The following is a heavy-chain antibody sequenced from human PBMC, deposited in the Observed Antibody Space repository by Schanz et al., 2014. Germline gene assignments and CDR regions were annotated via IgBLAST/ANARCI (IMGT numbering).Heavy chain of an antibody. CDR2: ISHDGSIQ. J-gene: IGHJ6*02. Sequence: VQLVESGGGVVQPGRSLRLSCVASGFTFSNFAMHWVRQAPGKGLEWVTIISHDGSIQYGADSVKGRFTISRDNSKNTLSLQMNSLRAEDTAVYYCRLWFGELYYGMDVWGQGTTVTVSS. V-gene: IGHV3-30*04. CDR1: GFTFSNFA. D-gene: IGHD3-10*01. CDR3: RLWFGELYYGMDV.